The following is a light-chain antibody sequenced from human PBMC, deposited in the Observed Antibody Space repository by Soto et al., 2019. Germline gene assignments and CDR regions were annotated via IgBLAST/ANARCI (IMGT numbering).Light chain of an antibody. V-gene: IGKV3-20*01. J-gene: IGKJ5*01. CDR3: QQYGSSPPSVT. CDR2: GAS. CDR1: QSVSSN. Sequence: EVVITQSPTALAGTPGERVTLSGRASQSVSSNLAWYQQKPGQAPRLLIYGASNRATGIPDRFSGSGSGTDFTLTISRLEPEDFAVYYCQQYGSSPPSVTFGQGTRLEI.